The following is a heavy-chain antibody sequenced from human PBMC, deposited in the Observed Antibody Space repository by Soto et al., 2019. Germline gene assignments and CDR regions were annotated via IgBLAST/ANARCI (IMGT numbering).Heavy chain of an antibody. V-gene: IGHV3-21*01. CDR1: GFTFSSYS. D-gene: IGHD6-13*01. Sequence: AGGSLRLSCAASGFTFSSYSMNWVRQAPGKGLEWVSSISSSSSYIYYADSVKGRFTISRDNAKNSLYLQMNSLRAEDTAVYYCARRVAAAGNDAFDIWGQGTMVTVSS. J-gene: IGHJ3*02. CDR2: ISSSSSYI. CDR3: ARRVAAAGNDAFDI.